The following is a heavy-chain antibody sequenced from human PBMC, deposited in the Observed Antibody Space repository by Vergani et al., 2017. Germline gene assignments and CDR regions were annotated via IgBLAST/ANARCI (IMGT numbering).Heavy chain of an antibody. CDR3: ARGRLVTTVTTGGYYYYYMDV. CDR2: IIPIFGTA. D-gene: IGHD4-17*01. CDR1: GGTFSSYA. J-gene: IGHJ6*03. Sequence: QVQLVQSGAEVKKPGSSVKVSCKASGGTFSSYAISWVRQAPGQGLEWMGGIIPIFGTANYAQKFQGRVTTTADESTSTAYMELSSLRSEDTAVYYCARGRLVTTVTTGGYYYYYMDVWGKGTTVTVSS. V-gene: IGHV1-69*01.